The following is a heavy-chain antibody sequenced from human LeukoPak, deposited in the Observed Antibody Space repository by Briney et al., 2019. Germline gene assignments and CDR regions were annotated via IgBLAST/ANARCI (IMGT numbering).Heavy chain of an antibody. Sequence: ASVKVSCKVSGYTFTDYYMHWVQQAPGKGLEWMGLVDPEDGETIYAEKFQGRVTITADTSTDTAYMELSILRSEDTAVYYCATYGITIFGVAFDYWGQGTLVTVSS. CDR2: VDPEDGET. D-gene: IGHD3-3*01. CDR1: GYTFTDYY. CDR3: ATYGITIFGVAFDY. V-gene: IGHV1-69-2*01. J-gene: IGHJ4*02.